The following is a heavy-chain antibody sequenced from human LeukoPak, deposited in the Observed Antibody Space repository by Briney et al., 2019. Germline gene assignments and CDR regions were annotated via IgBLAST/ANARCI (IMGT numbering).Heavy chain of an antibody. CDR2: IHTSGST. CDR3: ARVTGYMIEDYFDY. V-gene: IGHV4-4*07. D-gene: IGHD3-22*01. Sequence: SETLSLTCSVSGGSISSHYWSWIRQPAGKGLEWIGRIHTSGSTNYNPSLKSRVTMSVDTSKNQFSLKLSSVTAADTAVYYCARVTGYMIEDYFDYWGQGTLVTVSS. J-gene: IGHJ4*02. CDR1: GGSISSHY.